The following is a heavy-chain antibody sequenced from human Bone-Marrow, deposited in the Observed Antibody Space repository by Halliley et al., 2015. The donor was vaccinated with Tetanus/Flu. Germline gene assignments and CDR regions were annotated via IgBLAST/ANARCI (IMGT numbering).Heavy chain of an antibody. CDR1: GGSFRGYY. V-gene: IGHV4-34*01. J-gene: IGHJ5*01. D-gene: IGHD3-3*01. Sequence: TLSLTCAVYGGSFRGYYWTWIRQPPGRGLEWIGDITHRGGTSYIPSLESRVTISANTSMNHFSLTLTCVTAADTAVYYCARRTPIDDFWRDSTDSWGQGTLFTVSP. CDR2: ITHRGGT. CDR3: ARRTPIDDFWRDSTDS.